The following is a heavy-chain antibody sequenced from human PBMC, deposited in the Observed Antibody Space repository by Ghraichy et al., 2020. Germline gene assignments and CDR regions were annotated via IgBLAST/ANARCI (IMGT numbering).Heavy chain of an antibody. Sequence: ASVKVSCKASGYTFTSYAMHWVRQAPGQRLEWMGWINAGNGNTKYSQKFQGRVTITRDTSASTAYMELSSLRSEDTAVYYCARGPDTAMVRYNYYGMDVWGQGTTVTVSS. CDR2: INAGNGNT. V-gene: IGHV1-3*01. D-gene: IGHD5-18*01. CDR3: ARGPDTAMVRYNYYGMDV. J-gene: IGHJ6*02. CDR1: GYTFTSYA.